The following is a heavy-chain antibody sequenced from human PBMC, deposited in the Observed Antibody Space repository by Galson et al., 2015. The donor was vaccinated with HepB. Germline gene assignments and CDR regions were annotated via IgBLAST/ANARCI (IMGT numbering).Heavy chain of an antibody. CDR1: GLTFSSYA. V-gene: IGHV3-23*01. CDR2: IRNRGDDT. D-gene: IGHD1-26*01. CDR3: VKDWEVSTCPCLVV. Sequence: CLRLCCAAAGLTFSSYAMSWVRQAPGMGVEWVSAIRNRGDDTYCADSVKSTFAISRANSKNTLFLQMNSLRLDDTAVYYCVKDWEVSTCPCLVVWGQGTTVSVSS. J-gene: IGHJ6*02.